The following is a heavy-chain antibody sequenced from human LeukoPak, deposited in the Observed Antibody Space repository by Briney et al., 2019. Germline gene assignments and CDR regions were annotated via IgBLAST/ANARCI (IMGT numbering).Heavy chain of an antibody. CDR3: ARDGGWELLAHWFDP. CDR2: INPSGGST. Sequence: ASVKVSCKASGYTFTSYYMHWVRQAPGQGLEWMGIINPSGGSTSYAQKFQGRVTMTRDMSTSTVYMELSSLISEDTAVYYCARDGGWELLAHWFDPWGQGTLVTVSS. D-gene: IGHD1-26*01. CDR1: GYTFTSYY. V-gene: IGHV1-46*01. J-gene: IGHJ5*02.